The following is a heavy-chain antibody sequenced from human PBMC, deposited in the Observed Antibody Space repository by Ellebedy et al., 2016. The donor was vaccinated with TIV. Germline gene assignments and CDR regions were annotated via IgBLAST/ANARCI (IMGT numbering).Heavy chain of an antibody. CDR2: INWNGGS. J-gene: IGHJ4*02. CDR1: GFAFDDYD. V-gene: IGHV3-20*04. CDR3: ASGEGGSGWSASDY. Sequence: GESLKISCAASGFAFDDYDMGWVRQAPGKGLERVSSINWNGGSSVDSVKGRFTISRDNSKNMLYLQMNSLGAEDTAVYYCASGEGGSGWSASDYWGQGTLVTVSS. D-gene: IGHD6-19*01.